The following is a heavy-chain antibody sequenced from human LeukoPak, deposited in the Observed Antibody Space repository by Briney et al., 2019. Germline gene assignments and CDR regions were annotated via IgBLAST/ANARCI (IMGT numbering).Heavy chain of an antibody. V-gene: IGHV3-48*04. CDR3: ASTSGYDSPFDY. CDR2: ISSSGSTI. CDR1: GFTFSSYS. J-gene: IGHJ4*02. Sequence: GGSLRLSCAASGFTFSSYSMNWVRQAPGKGLEWVSYISSSGSTIYYADSVKGRFTISRDNAKNSLYLQMNSLRAEDTAVYYRASTSGYDSPFDYWGQGTLVTVSS. D-gene: IGHD5-12*01.